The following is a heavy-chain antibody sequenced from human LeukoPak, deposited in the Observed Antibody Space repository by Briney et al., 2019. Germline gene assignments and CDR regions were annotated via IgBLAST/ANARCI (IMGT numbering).Heavy chain of an antibody. J-gene: IGHJ4*02. V-gene: IGHV4-39*01. CDR1: GGSRSSSTCY. CDR3: AALRGYQLPFLN. Sequence: SETLSLTFTGSGGSRSSSTCYWGWVGQPLGKGLGWIRSIYCSGSTYYTPSLQRRVTMSVDPSTNQFSLKPTSVTAAATAVYYCAALRGYQLPFLNRGQGTLGTVSS. D-gene: IGHD2-2*01. CDR2: IYCSGST.